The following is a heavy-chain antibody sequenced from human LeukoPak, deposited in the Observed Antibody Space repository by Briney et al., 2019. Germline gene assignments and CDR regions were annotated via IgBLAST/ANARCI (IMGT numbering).Heavy chain of an antibody. CDR3: ARDRTSVGGVIGQPFDP. CDR2: IHYSGST. D-gene: IGHD3-16*02. Sequence: PSETLSLTCSVSGGSISSYFWSWIRQPPGKGLEWIAYIHYSGSTNYNPSLKSRLTISIDTSKNQFSLKLTSVTAADTAVYYCARDRTSVGGVIGQPFDPWGQGTLVTVSS. V-gene: IGHV4-4*08. CDR1: GGSISSYF. J-gene: IGHJ5*02.